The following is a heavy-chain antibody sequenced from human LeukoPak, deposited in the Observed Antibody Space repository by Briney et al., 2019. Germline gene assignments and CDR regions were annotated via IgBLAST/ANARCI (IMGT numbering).Heavy chain of an antibody. CDR2: ISGSGGST. J-gene: IGHJ6*03. Sequence: GGSLRLPCAASGFTFSIYAMSWVRQAPGKGLEWVSAISGSGGSTYYADSVKGRFTISRDNSKNTLYLQMNSLRPEDTAVYYCAKDHSGYCSSTSSLCYMDVWGKGTTVTVSS. V-gene: IGHV3-23*01. CDR3: AKDHSGYCSSTSSLCYMDV. CDR1: GFTFSIYA. D-gene: IGHD2-2*01.